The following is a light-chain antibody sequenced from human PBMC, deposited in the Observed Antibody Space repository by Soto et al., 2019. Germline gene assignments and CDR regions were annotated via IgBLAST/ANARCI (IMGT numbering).Light chain of an antibody. CDR2: SNN. CDR3: AAWDDSLTVV. V-gene: IGLV1-44*01. Sequence: QSALTQPPSASGTPGQRVTISCSGTMSNIGGNTVHWYQQLPGTAPKLLIYSNNQRPSGVPDRFSGSKSGTSASLAISGLRSEDEADYFCAAWDDSLTVVFGGGTKLTVL. J-gene: IGLJ2*01. CDR1: MSNIGGNT.